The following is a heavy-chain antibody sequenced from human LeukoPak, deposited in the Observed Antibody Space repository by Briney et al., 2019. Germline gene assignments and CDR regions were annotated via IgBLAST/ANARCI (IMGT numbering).Heavy chain of an antibody. CDR2: ISAYNGNT. CDR1: GYTFTGYY. D-gene: IGHD3-10*01. Sequence: GASVKVSCKASGYTFTGYYMHWVRQAPGQGLEWMGWISAYNGNTNYAQKLQGRVTMTTDTSTSTAYMELRSLRSDDTAVYYCARTHVNYYGSGSYYPIDYWGQGTLVTVSS. CDR3: ARTHVNYYGSGSYYPIDY. V-gene: IGHV1-18*04. J-gene: IGHJ4*02.